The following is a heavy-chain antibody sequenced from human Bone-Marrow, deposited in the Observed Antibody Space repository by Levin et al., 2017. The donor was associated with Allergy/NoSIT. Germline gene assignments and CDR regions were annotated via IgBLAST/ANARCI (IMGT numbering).Heavy chain of an antibody. J-gene: IGHJ4*02. V-gene: IGHV1-69*01. CDR3: ARDLGLDYGAPGFFDF. CDR1: GDTFTTYM. D-gene: IGHD4-17*01. CDR2: IIPIFGTT. Sequence: PGGSLRLSCEASGDTFTTYMFNWVRQAPGQRLEWMGGIIPIFGTTNYAQKFQGRVTITADESTNTVYMELSGLRSEDTAIYYCARDLGLDYGAPGFFDFWGQGTLVTVSS.